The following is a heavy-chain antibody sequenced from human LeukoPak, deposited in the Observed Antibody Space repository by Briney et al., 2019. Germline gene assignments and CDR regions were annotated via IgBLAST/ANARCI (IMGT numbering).Heavy chain of an antibody. D-gene: IGHD3-3*01. CDR2: ISYDGSNK. Sequence: GRSLRLSCAASGFTFSSYAMHWVRQAPGKGLEWVAVISYDGSNKYYADSVKGRFTISRDNSKNTLYLQMNSLRAEDTAVYYCARESDFWSGYRDWGRGYMDVWGKGTTVTVSS. CDR3: ARESDFWSGYRDWGRGYMDV. CDR1: GFTFSSYA. J-gene: IGHJ6*03. V-gene: IGHV3-30*04.